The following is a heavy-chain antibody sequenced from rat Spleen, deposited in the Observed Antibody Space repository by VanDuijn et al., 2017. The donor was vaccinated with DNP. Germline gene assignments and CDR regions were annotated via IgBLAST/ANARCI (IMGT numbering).Heavy chain of an antibody. J-gene: IGHJ2*01. V-gene: IGHV5-7*01. CDR3: TTDFERGY. CDR2: ITYVGKIT. D-gene: IGHD1-11*01. CDR1: GFTFSDYD. Sequence: EVQLVESGGGLVQPGRSLNLSCAASGFTFSDYDMAWVRQAPKKGLEWVTTITYVGKITYYRDSVKGRFTISRDNAKSTLYLQMDSLRSEDTATYYCTTDFERGYWGQGVMVTVSS.